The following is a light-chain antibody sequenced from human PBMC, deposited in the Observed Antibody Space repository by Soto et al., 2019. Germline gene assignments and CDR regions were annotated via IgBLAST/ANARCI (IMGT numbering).Light chain of an antibody. J-gene: IGKJ1*01. CDR1: QGIRND. CDR3: QQDYNYPLT. V-gene: IGKV1-6*01. Sequence: AIQMTQSASSLSASVGDRVTITCRASQGIRNDLGWYQQKPGQAPKLLIYAASILQIGVPSRFSGSGSGTDFTLTISSLHPEDFATYYCQQDYNYPLTFGQGTKVEIK. CDR2: AAS.